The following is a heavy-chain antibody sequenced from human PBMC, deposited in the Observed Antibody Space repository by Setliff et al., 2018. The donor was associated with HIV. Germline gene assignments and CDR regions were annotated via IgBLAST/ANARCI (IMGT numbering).Heavy chain of an antibody. CDR3: AREGLQGSFEYYYYYMEV. CDR1: GYTFPDYY. J-gene: IGHJ6*03. CDR2: VIPNGGAT. D-gene: IGHD2-15*01. V-gene: IGHV1-2*06. Sequence: VASVKVSCKTSGYTFPDYYIHWVRQAPGQGLEWMGRVIPNGGATIYAQKFQGRITMTSDTSISTAYMELSRLRSDDTAVYYCAREGLQGSFEYYYYYMEVWGKGTTVTVSS.